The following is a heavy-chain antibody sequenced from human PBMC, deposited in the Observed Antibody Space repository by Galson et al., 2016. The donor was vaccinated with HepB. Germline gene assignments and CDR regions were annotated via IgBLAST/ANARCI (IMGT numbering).Heavy chain of an antibody. Sequence: ETLSLTCGVSGGSISSYFWSWIRQAPGKGLEWLGYVYYSGDTSYNPSLKSRVTISVDTSKNQFSLKLSSVTAADTAVYYCARVGCSSTSCYTLRRQTLSYYYYGMDVWGQGTAVTVSS. V-gene: IGHV4-59*12. CDR1: GGSISSYF. CDR2: VYYSGDT. D-gene: IGHD2-2*02. CDR3: ARVGCSSTSCYTLRRQTLSYYYYGMDV. J-gene: IGHJ6*02.